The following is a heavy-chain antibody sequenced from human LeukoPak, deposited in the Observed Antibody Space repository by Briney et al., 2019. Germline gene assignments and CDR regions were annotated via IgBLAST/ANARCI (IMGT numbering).Heavy chain of an antibody. CDR1: GGTFSSYA. V-gene: IGHV1-69*05. Sequence: SVKVSCKASGGTFSSYAISWVRQAPGQGLEWMGGIIPIFGTANYAQKFQGRVTITTDESTSTAYMELSSLRSEDTAVYYCASPARRDGYNYEFDYWGQGTLVTVSS. CDR2: IIPIFGTA. CDR3: ASPARRDGYNYEFDY. D-gene: IGHD5-24*01. J-gene: IGHJ4*02.